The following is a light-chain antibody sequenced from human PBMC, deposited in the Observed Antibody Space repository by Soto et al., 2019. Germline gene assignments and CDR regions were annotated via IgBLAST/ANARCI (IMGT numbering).Light chain of an antibody. CDR3: SSYAGGNNLV. CDR2: EVT. Sequence: SVLTQPPSASGSPGQSVTISCTGTSSDIGAYNYVSWYQQHPGKVPKLMIYEVTKRPSGVPDRFSGSQSGNTASLTVSGLQAEDEADYYCSSYAGGNNLVFGGGTKVTVL. V-gene: IGLV2-8*01. CDR1: SSDIGAYNY. J-gene: IGLJ2*01.